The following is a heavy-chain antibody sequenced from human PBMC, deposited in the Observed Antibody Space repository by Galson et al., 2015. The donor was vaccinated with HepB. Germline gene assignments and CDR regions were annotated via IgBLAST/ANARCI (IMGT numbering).Heavy chain of an antibody. CDR3: AKFYGADLLWFGELWD. CDR1: GFTFSSYG. D-gene: IGHD3-10*01. Sequence: SLRLSCAASGFTFSSYGMSWVRQAPGKGLEWVSTISGSDDNTYYADSVKGRFTISRDNSKNTLYLQMNSLRDEDTAVYYCAKFYGADLLWFGELWDWGQGTLVTVSS. V-gene: IGHV3-23*01. CDR2: ISGSDDNT. J-gene: IGHJ4*02.